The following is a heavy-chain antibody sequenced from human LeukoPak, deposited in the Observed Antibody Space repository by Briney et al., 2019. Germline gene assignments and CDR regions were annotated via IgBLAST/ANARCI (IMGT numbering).Heavy chain of an antibody. V-gene: IGHV4-39*01. CDR1: GGSISSSSYY. CDR3: ARRKSGYYSYYFDY. CDR2: IYYSGST. J-gene: IGHJ4*02. Sequence: SETLSLTCTVSGGSISSSSYYWGWIRQPPGKGLEWIGGIYYSGSTYYNPSLKSRVTISVDTSKNQFSLKLSSVTAADTAVYYCARRKSGYYSYYFDYWGQGTLVTVSS. D-gene: IGHD3-22*01.